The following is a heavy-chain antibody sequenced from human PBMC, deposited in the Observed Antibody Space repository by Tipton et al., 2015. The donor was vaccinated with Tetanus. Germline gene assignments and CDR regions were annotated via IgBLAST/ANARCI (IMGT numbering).Heavy chain of an antibody. CDR3: ARHMAEHDTRYFDL. CDR1: GDSISSGGHY. CDR2: IRDNGNS. Sequence: LRLSCSVSGDSISSGGHYWGWIRQHPGKGLEWIGHIRDNGNSYANPSLSGRVTMSVDTRKNQFSLNLTSVSVADTATYYCARHMAEHDTRYFDLWGQGTKVTVSS. V-gene: IGHV4-31*02. D-gene: IGHD3-16*02. J-gene: IGHJ3*01.